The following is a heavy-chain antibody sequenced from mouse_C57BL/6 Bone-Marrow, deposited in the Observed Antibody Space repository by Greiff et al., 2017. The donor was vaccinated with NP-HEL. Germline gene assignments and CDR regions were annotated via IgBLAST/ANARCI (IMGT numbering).Heavy chain of an antibody. CDR2: IYPGSGST. CDR1: GYTFTSYW. J-gene: IGHJ4*01. CDR3: ARNPYGSSFYYAMDY. Sequence: QVQLQQPGAELVKPGASVKMSCKASGYTFTSYWITWVKQRPGQGLEWIGDIYPGSGSTNYNEKFKSKATLTVDTSSSTAYMQLSSLTSEDSAVYYCARNPYGSSFYYAMDYWGQGTSVTVSS. D-gene: IGHD1-1*01. V-gene: IGHV1-55*01.